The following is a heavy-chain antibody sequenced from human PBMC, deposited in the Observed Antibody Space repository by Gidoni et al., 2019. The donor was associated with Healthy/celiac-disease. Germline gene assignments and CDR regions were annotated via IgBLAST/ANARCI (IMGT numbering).Heavy chain of an antibody. V-gene: IGHV4-59*01. CDR2: IYYSVST. CDR1: GGSISSYY. J-gene: IGHJ4*02. CDR3: ARGYSSGWYGVPSVY. Sequence: QVKLQESGPGLVKPSETLSLTCTVSGGSISSYYWSWIRQPPGKGLEWIGYIYYSVSTNYNPSLNSRVTISVDTSKNQFSLKLSSVTAADTAVYYCARGYSSGWYGVPSVYWGQGTLVTVSS. D-gene: IGHD6-19*01.